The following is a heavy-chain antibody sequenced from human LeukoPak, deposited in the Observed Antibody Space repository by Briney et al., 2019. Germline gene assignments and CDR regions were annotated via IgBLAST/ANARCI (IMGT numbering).Heavy chain of an antibody. D-gene: IGHD3-22*01. CDR2: IYYSGST. CDR1: GGSISSSSYY. J-gene: IGHJ3*02. V-gene: IGHV4-39*07. CDR3: ARVDDSSATDAFDI. Sequence: ASETLSLTCTVSGGSISSSSYYWGWIRQPPGKGREWNGCIYYSGSTYYNPSLKSRDTISVDTSKNQFSLKLSSVTAADTGVYYCARVDDSSATDAFDIWGQGTMVTVSS.